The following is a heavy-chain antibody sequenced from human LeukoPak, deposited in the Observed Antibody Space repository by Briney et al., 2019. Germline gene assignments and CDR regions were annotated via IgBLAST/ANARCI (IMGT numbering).Heavy chain of an antibody. Sequence: ASVKVSCKASGYTFTGYYMHWVRQAPGQGLEWMGWINPNSGGTNYAQKFQGRVTMTRDTSISTAYMELSRLRSDDTAVYYCARDRSATYSSGWSSWFDPWGQGTLVTVSS. D-gene: IGHD6-19*01. CDR2: INPNSGGT. CDR3: ARDRSATYSSGWSSWFDP. V-gene: IGHV1-2*02. J-gene: IGHJ5*02. CDR1: GYTFTGYY.